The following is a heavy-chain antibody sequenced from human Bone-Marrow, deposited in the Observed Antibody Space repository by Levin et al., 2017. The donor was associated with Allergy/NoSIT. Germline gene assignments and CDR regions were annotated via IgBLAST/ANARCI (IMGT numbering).Heavy chain of an antibody. J-gene: IGHJ3*02. Sequence: KVSGPTLVKPTQTLTLTCTFTGFSLSTSGVGVGWIRQPPGKALEWLALIDWNDDKRYSPSLKRRLTITKDTSKNQVVLTMTNMDPVDTGTYYCAHDNPSKYYHSSGYYFSGGAFDIWGQGTMVTVSS. CDR1: GFSLSTSGVG. V-gene: IGHV2-5*01. D-gene: IGHD3-22*01. CDR3: AHDNPSKYYHSSGYYFSGGAFDI. CDR2: IDWNDDK.